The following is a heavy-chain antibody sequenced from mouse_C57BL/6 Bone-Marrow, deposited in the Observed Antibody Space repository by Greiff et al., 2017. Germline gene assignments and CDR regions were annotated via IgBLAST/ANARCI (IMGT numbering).Heavy chain of an antibody. CDR2: ISYDGST. CDR3: ARDGFYYDYDVAWFAY. Sequence: EVQRVESGPGLVKPSQSLSLTCSVTGYSFTSGYYWNWIRQFPGNKLEWMGYISYDGSTNYNPSLKNRTSITRDTSKNQFFLKLNSVTTEDTATYYCARDGFYYDYDVAWFAYWGQGTLVTVSA. J-gene: IGHJ3*01. CDR1: GYSFTSGYY. V-gene: IGHV3-6*01. D-gene: IGHD2-4*01.